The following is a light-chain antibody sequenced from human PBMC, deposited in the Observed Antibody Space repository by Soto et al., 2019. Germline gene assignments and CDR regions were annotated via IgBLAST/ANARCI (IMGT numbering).Light chain of an antibody. J-gene: IGKJ1*01. Sequence: DIQMTQSPSTLSASVGDRVTITCRASQSISSWLAWYQQKPGKAPNLLIYKASSLESGVPSRFSGSGSGTDFTLTISSLQPVDFATYYCQQYDSYPWTFGQGTKVEIK. V-gene: IGKV1-5*03. CDR2: KAS. CDR1: QSISSW. CDR3: QQYDSYPWT.